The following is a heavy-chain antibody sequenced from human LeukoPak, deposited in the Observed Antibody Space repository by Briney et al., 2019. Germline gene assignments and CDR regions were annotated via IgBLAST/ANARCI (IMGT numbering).Heavy chain of an antibody. J-gene: IGHJ3*02. CDR2: IYHSGST. Sequence: PSETLSLTCTVSGYSISSGYYWGWIRQPPGKGLEWIGSIYHSGSTYYNPSLKSRVTISVDTSKNQFSLKLSSVTAADTAVYYCARGRSAGRFGELHDAFDIWGQGTMVTVSS. CDR1: GYSISSGYY. D-gene: IGHD3-10*01. CDR3: ARGRSAGRFGELHDAFDI. V-gene: IGHV4-38-2*02.